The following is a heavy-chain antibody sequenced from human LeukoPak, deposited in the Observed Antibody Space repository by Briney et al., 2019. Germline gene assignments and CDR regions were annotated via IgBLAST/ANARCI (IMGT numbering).Heavy chain of an antibody. J-gene: IGHJ6*02. CDR3: ARTSSSYGMDV. D-gene: IGHD6-6*01. Sequence: GGSLRLSCAASGFTFSSYSMNWLRQAPGKGLEWVSSISSSSSYIYYADSVKGRFTISRDNAKNSLYLQMHRLRAEDTAVYYCARTSSSYGMDVWGQGTTVTVSS. V-gene: IGHV3-21*01. CDR1: GFTFSSYS. CDR2: ISSSSSYI.